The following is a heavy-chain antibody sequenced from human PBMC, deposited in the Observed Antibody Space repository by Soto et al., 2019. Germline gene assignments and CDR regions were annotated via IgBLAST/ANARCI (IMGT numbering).Heavy chain of an antibody. D-gene: IGHD1-1*01. CDR1: GGSISSSSYY. CDR3: ARRNVDYYYGMDV. CDR2: IYYSGST. Sequence: QLQLQESGPGLVKPSETLSLTCTVSGGSISSSSYYWGWIRQPPGKGLEWIGSIYYSGSTYYNPSLKSRVTISVDTSKNQFSLKLSSVTAADTAVYYCARRNVDYYYGMDVWGQGTTVTVSS. V-gene: IGHV4-39*01. J-gene: IGHJ6*02.